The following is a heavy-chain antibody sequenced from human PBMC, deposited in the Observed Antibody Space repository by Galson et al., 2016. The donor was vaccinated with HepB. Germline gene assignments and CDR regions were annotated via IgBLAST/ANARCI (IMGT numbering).Heavy chain of an antibody. J-gene: IGHJ4*02. Sequence: SLRLSCAASGFTFSSYSMNWVRQAPGKGLEWVSSISSSSSYIYYADSVKGRFTISRDNAKNSLYLQMNSQRAEDTAVYYCSRGDIVGAIFDDWGQGTLVTVPS. CDR2: ISSSSSYI. D-gene: IGHD1-26*01. CDR1: GFTFSSYS. V-gene: IGHV3-21*01. CDR3: SRGDIVGAIFDD.